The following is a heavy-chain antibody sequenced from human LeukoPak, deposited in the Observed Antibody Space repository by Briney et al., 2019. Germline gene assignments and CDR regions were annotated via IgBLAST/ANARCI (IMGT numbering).Heavy chain of an antibody. Sequence: PGGSLRLSCAASGFTFSSYGMHWVRQAPGKGLEWVAVISYDGSNKYYADSVKGRFTISRDNSKNTLYLQMNSLRAEDTAVYYCAKGLRVVIKSPIDYWGQGTLVTVSS. J-gene: IGHJ4*02. CDR1: GFTFSSYG. CDR3: AKGLRVVIKSPIDY. CDR2: ISYDGSNK. V-gene: IGHV3-30*18. D-gene: IGHD3-3*01.